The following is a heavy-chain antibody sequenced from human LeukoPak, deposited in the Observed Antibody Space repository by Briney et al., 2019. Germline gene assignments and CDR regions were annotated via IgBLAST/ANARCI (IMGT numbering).Heavy chain of an antibody. CDR2: INPSSGGT. J-gene: IGHJ4*02. CDR1: GYTFIGYY. D-gene: IGHD3-10*01. CDR3: AGGPSGSDY. V-gene: IGHV1-2*06. Sequence: GASVKVSCKVSGYTFIGYYLHWVRQAPGQGLEWMGRINPSSGGTNYAQKFQGRVTMTRDTSINTAYMDLSSLRSDDTAAYYCAGGPSGSDYWGQGTLVTVSS.